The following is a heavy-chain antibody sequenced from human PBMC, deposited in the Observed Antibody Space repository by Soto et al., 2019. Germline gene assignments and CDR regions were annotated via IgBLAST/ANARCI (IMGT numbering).Heavy chain of an antibody. CDR1: GFTFSDYY. CDR3: ARGSGYSYAKGLFDY. Sequence: PGGSLRLSCAASGFTFSDYYMSWIRQAPGKGLEWVSYISSSSSYTNYADSVKGRFTISRDNAKNSLYLQMNSLRAEDTAVYYCARGSGYSYAKGLFDYWGQGTLVTVSS. D-gene: IGHD5-18*01. V-gene: IGHV3-11*06. J-gene: IGHJ4*02. CDR2: ISSSSSYT.